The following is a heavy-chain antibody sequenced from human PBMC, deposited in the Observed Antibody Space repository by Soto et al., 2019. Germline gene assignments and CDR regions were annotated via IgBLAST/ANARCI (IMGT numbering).Heavy chain of an antibody. CDR2: IYYSGST. J-gene: IGHJ4*01. CDR1: GGSISSYY. CDR3: ARGGIVGAPLLFDY. D-gene: IGHD1-26*01. V-gene: IGHV4-59*01. Sequence: SETLSLTCTVSGGSISSYYWSWIRQPPGKGLEWIGYIYYSGSTNYNPSLKSRVTISVDTSKNQFSLKLSSVTAADTAVYYCARGGIVGAPLLFDYWGHGTLVTVSS.